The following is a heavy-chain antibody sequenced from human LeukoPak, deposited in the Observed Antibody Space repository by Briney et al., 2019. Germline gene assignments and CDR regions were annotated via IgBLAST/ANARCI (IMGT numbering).Heavy chain of an antibody. V-gene: IGHV1-46*01. CDR2: INPSGGST. CDR3: ARASAAALDAFDI. Sequence: ASVKVSCKASGYTFTSYYMHWVRQAPGQGLEWMGIINPSGGSTSYAQKFQGRVTMTRDMSTSTVYMELGSLRSEDTAVYYCARASAAALDAFDIWGQGTMVTVSS. CDR1: GYTFTSYY. J-gene: IGHJ3*02. D-gene: IGHD2-15*01.